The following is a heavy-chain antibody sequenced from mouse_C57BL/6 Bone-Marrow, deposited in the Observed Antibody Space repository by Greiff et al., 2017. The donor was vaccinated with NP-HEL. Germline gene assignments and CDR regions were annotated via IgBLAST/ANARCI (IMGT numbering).Heavy chain of an antibody. CDR2: IYPGNGDT. V-gene: IGHV1-12*01. J-gene: IGHJ2*01. Sequence: SGAELVRPGASVKMSCKASGYTFNSYNMHWVKQTPRQGLEWIGAIYPGNGDTSYNQKFKGKATLTVDKSSSTAYMQLRSLTSEDSAVYVCARSNRGDFDYWGQGTTLTVSS. D-gene: IGHD4-1*01. CDR3: ARSNRGDFDY. CDR1: GYTFNSYN.